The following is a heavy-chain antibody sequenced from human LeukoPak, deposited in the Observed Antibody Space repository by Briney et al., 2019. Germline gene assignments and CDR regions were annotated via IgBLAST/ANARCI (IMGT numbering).Heavy chain of an antibody. CDR1: GYTFTGYY. V-gene: IGHV1-2*06. CDR2: INPNSGGT. CDR3: ARYSTGYYFVDY. D-gene: IGHD3-22*01. Sequence: ASVKVSCKASGYTFTGYYMHWVRQAPGQGLEWMGRINPNSGGTYYAQEFQGRVTMTWDMSISTAYMELGSLRSDDTAVYYCARYSTGYYFVDYWGQGTLVTVSS. J-gene: IGHJ4*02.